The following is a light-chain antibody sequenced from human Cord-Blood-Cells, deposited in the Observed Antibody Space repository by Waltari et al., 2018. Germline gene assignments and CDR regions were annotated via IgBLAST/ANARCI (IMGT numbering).Light chain of an antibody. CDR3: CSYAGSSTLV. J-gene: IGLJ3*02. Sequence: QSALTQPASVSGSPGQSITISCTGTSSDVGSYNLVSLYQQHPVKAPKLRIYEGSKRPSGVSNRFSGSKSGNTASLTISWLQAEDEAYYYCCSYAGSSTLVFGGGTKLTVL. CDR1: SSDVGSYNL. CDR2: EGS. V-gene: IGLV2-23*01.